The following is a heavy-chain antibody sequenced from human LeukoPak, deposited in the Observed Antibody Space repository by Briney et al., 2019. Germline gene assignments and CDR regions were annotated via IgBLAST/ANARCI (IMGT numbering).Heavy chain of an antibody. J-gene: IGHJ6*03. V-gene: IGHV1-46*01. CDR1: GYTFTSYY. Sequence: ASVKVSCKASGYTFTSYYMHWVRQAPGQGLEWMGIINPSGGSTSYAQKFQGRVTMTRDMSTSTVYMELSSLRSEDTAVYYCAKDDFRRFGELYYYMDVWGKGTTVTVSS. CDR2: INPSGGST. D-gene: IGHD3-10*01. CDR3: AKDDFRRFGELYYYMDV.